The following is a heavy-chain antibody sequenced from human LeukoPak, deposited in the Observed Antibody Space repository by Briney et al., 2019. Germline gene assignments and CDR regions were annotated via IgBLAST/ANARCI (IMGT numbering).Heavy chain of an antibody. CDR3: ARGRIVEVVAATPNWFDP. J-gene: IGHJ5*02. V-gene: IGHV4-34*01. CDR1: GGSFSGYY. D-gene: IGHD2-15*01. Sequence: SETLSLTCAVYGGSFSGYYWSWIRQPPGKGLEWIGEINNSGSTNYNPSLKSRVTISVDTSKNQFSLKLSSVTAADTAVYYCARGRIVEVVAATPNWFDPWGQGTLVTVSS. CDR2: INNSGST.